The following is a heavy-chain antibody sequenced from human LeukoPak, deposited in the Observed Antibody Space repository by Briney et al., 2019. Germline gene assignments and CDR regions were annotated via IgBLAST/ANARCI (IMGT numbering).Heavy chain of an antibody. D-gene: IGHD1-26*01. CDR2: ISGSGGTA. CDR3: AKDTRALLRLGYFDC. CDR1: GFTFSSYA. J-gene: IGHJ4*02. Sequence: GGSLRLSCAASGFTFSSYAMNWVRQAPGKGLEWVSVISGSGGTAYYADSVKGRFTISRDNSKNTLYLQVNSLRAEDTAVYYCAKDTRALLRLGYFDCWGQGTLVTVSS. V-gene: IGHV3-23*01.